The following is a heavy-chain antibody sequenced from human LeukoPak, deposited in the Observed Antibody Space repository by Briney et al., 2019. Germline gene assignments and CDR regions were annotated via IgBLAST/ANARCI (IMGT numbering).Heavy chain of an antibody. D-gene: IGHD3-9*01. J-gene: IGHJ3*02. CDR2: ISYDGSNK. CDR1: GFTFSSYA. Sequence: GRSLRLSCAASGFTFSSYAMHWVRQAPGKGLEWVAVISYDGSNKYYADSVKGRFTISRDNSKNTLYLQMNSLRAEDTAVYYCARGPEILRYFDWDNPGLAFDIWGQGTMVTVSS. V-gene: IGHV3-30*04. CDR3: ARGPEILRYFDWDNPGLAFDI.